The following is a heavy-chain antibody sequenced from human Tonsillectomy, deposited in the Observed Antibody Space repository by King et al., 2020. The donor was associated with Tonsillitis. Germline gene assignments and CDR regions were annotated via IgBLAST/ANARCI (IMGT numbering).Heavy chain of an antibody. D-gene: IGHD2-2*01. J-gene: IGHJ6*02. Sequence: VQLVESGGGVVQPGRSLRLSCAASGFTFSNYAMHWVRQAPGKGLEWVAVISYDGSNKYYADSVKGRFTISRDNSKNTLYLQMNSLRAEDTAVYYCARDIVVVPAAIVSGCYYYGMDVWGQGTTVPVSS. CDR2: ISYDGSNK. CDR3: ARDIVVVPAAIVSGCYYYGMDV. CDR1: GFTFSNYA. V-gene: IGHV3-30-3*01.